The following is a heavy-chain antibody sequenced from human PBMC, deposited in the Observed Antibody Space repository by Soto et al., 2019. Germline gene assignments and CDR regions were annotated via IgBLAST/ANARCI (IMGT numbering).Heavy chain of an antibody. V-gene: IGHV3-23*01. CDR3: AKASDCSSTSCYAFDI. D-gene: IGHD2-2*01. CDR1: GFTFSSYA. Sequence: GGSLRLSCAASGFTFSSYAMSWVRQAPGKGLEWVSAISGSGGSTYYADSVKGRFTISRDNSKNTLYLQMNSLRAEDTAVYYCAKASDCSSTSCYAFDIWGQGTMVTVSS. J-gene: IGHJ3*02. CDR2: ISGSGGST.